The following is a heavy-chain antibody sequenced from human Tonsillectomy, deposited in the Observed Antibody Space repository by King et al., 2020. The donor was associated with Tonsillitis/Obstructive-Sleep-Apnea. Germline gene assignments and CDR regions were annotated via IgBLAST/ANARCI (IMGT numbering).Heavy chain of an antibody. D-gene: IGHD3-22*01. Sequence: VQLVESGGGLVQPGGSLRLSCAASGFTFSSYWMIWVRQAPGKGLEWVANIKEDGSLKYYVDSVKGRFSISRDNAKNSLYRQMNSLRAEDTAVYFCVRDSTYHDSSSYYDVFDIWGQGTVVTVSS. CDR2: IKEDGSLK. CDR1: GFTFSSYW. V-gene: IGHV3-7*03. J-gene: IGHJ3*02. CDR3: VRDSTYHDSSSYYDVFDI.